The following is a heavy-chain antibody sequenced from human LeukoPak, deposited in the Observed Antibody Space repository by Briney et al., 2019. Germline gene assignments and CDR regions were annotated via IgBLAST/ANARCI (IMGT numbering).Heavy chain of an antibody. CDR2: IYYSGST. V-gene: IGHV4-30-4*01. CDR1: GGSTSSGDYY. D-gene: IGHD1-1*01. CDR3: TRDGKGTFDY. Sequence: PSETLSLTCTVSGGSTSSGDYYWSWIRQPPGKGLEWIGYIYYSGSTYYNPSLKSRVTISVDTSKNQFSLKLSSVTAADTAVYYCTRDGKGTFDYWGQGTLVTVSS. J-gene: IGHJ4*02.